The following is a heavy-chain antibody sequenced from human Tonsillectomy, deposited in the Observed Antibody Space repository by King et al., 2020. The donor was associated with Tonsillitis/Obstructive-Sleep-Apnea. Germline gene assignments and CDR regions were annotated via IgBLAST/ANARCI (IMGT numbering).Heavy chain of an antibody. CDR2: IKSKADVGTT. CDR1: GFTFSNAW. V-gene: IGHV3-15*01. CDR3: TTDRIKALVMGYYYYMEV. D-gene: IGHD6-6*01. Sequence: DVQLVESEGGLAKPGGSLRLSCAASGFTFSNAWMSWVRQAPGKGLEWVGRIKSKADVGTTDYAALGKGRFTISIDNSKNTLYLRVNSLKTEETAVYYCTTDRIKALVMGYYYYMEVWGQGTTVTVSS. J-gene: IGHJ6*03.